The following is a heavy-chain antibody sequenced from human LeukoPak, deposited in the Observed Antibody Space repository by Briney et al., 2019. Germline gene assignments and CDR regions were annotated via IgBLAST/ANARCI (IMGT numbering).Heavy chain of an antibody. D-gene: IGHD2-2*01. CDR3: AKDPGYCSSTSCYEEGYFDY. CDR1: GFTFSSYT. J-gene: IGHJ4*02. CDR2: ISSDTSNT. Sequence: GGSLRLSCAASGFTFSSYTMNWVRQAPGKGLEWVSSISSDTSNTYYADSVKGRFTISRDNAKNSLYLQMKSLRAEDTAVYYCAKDPGYCSSTSCYEEGYFDYWGQGTLVTVSS. V-gene: IGHV3-21*01.